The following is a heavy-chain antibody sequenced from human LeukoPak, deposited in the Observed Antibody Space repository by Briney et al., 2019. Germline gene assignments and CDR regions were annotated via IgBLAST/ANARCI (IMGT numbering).Heavy chain of an antibody. CDR3: ARERSRGYYFDY. CDR1: GFTFSSHA. J-gene: IGHJ4*02. CDR2: IKQDGSEK. Sequence: GGSLRLSCAASGFTFSSHAMSWVRQAPGKGLEWVANIKQDGSEKYYVDSVKGRFTISRDNAKNSLYLQMNSLRAEDTAVYYCARERSRGYYFDYWGQGTLVTVSS. D-gene: IGHD3-16*01. V-gene: IGHV3-7*01.